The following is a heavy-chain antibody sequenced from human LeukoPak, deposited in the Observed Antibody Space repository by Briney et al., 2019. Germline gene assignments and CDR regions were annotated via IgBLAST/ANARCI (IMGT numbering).Heavy chain of an antibody. D-gene: IGHD3-22*01. CDR3: AKGGITMIVVVIQYYFDY. V-gene: IGHV3-23*01. Sequence: GGSLRLSCAASGFTFSSYAMSWVRQAPGKGLEWVSAISGSGGSTNYADSVKRGFTISRDNSKNTLYLQMNRLRAEDTAVYYCAKGGITMIVVVIQYYFDYWGQGTLVTVSS. J-gene: IGHJ4*02. CDR2: ISGSGGST. CDR1: GFTFSSYA.